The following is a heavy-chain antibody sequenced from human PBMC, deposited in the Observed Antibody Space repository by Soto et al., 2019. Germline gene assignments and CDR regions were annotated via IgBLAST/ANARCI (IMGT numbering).Heavy chain of an antibody. CDR1: GGTFSSYA. Sequence: QVQLVQSGAEVKKPGSSVKVSCKASGGTFSSYAISWVRQAPGQGLEWMGGIIPIFGTANYAQKFQGRVTITADESTSTAYMELSSLRSEDTAVYYCAILPYDYVCGSYRPPYYYGMDVWGQGTTVTVSS. D-gene: IGHD3-16*02. CDR2: IIPIFGTA. J-gene: IGHJ6*02. V-gene: IGHV1-69*01. CDR3: AILPYDYVCGSYRPPYYYGMDV.